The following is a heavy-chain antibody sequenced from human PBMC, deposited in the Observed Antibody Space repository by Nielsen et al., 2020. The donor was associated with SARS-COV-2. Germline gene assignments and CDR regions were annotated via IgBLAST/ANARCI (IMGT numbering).Heavy chain of an antibody. J-gene: IGHJ3*02. CDR2: ISRSGDST. Sequence: GGSLRLSCAASGFTFSDYAMSWVRQAPGKGLEWVSAISRSGDSTYYADSVKGRFTISRDNSKNTLYLQMNSLRAEDTAVYYCAKGGYCSGGSCLRWALAFDIWGQGTMVTVSS. CDR3: AKGGYCSGGSCLRWALAFDI. CDR1: GFTFSDYA. D-gene: IGHD2-15*01. V-gene: IGHV3-23*01.